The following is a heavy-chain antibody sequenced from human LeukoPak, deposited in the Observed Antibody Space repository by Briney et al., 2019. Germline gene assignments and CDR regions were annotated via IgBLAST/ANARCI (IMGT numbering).Heavy chain of an antibody. J-gene: IGHJ4*02. CDR2: ISSSSSYK. CDR1: GFTFNIYS. D-gene: IGHD2-2*02. Sequence: GGSLRLSCAASGFTFNIYSMNWVRRAPGKGLEWVSSISSSSSYKYYADSVKGRFTISRDNAKNSLYLQMNSLRAEDTAVYYCARAKGHCSSTSCYTYFDYWGQGTLVTVSS. V-gene: IGHV3-21*01. CDR3: ARAKGHCSSTSCYTYFDY.